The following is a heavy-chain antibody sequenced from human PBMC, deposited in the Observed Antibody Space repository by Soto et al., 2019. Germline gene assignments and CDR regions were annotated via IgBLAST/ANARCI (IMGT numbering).Heavy chain of an antibody. J-gene: IGHJ6*03. V-gene: IGHV1-8*01. CDR3: ARPVLRFLEWLSDYYYYYMDV. CDR2: MNPNSGNT. D-gene: IGHD3-3*01. Sequence: QVQLVQSGAEVKKPGASVKVSCKASGYTFTSYDINWVRQATGQGLEWMGWMNPNSGNTGYAQKFQGRVTMTRNTSISTAYMELSSLRSEDTAVYYCARPVLRFLEWLSDYYYYYMDVWGKGTMVTVSS. CDR1: GYTFTSYD.